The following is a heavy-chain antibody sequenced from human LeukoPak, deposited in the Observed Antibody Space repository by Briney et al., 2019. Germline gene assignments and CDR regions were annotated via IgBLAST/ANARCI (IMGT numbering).Heavy chain of an antibody. CDR1: GGSISSSSYY. Sequence: SETLSLTCTVSGGSISSSSYYWGWIRQPPGKGLEWIGSIYYSWSTYYNPSLKSRVTISVDTSKNQFSLKLSSVAAADTAVYYCARHRYYYRSGSYYGAPYYMDVWGKGTTVTISS. CDR3: ARHRYYYRSGSYYGAPYYMDV. J-gene: IGHJ6*03. CDR2: IYYSWST. D-gene: IGHD3-10*01. V-gene: IGHV4-39*01.